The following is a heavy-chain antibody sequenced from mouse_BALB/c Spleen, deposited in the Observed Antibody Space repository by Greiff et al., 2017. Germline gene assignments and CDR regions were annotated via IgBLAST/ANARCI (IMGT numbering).Heavy chain of an antibody. V-gene: IGHV2-9*02. CDR1: GFSLTSYG. CDR3: AREGNYDGLYAMDY. D-gene: IGHD1-2*01. CDR2: IWAGGST. Sequence: VMLVESGPGLVAPSQSLSITCTVSGFSLTSYGVHWVRQPPGKGLEWLGVIWAGGSTNYNSALMSRLSISKDNSKSQVFLKMNSLQTDDTAMYYCAREGNYDGLYAMDYWGQGTSVTVSS. J-gene: IGHJ4*01.